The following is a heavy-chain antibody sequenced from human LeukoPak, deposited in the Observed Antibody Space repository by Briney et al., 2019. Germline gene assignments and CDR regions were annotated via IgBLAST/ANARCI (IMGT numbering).Heavy chain of an antibody. V-gene: IGHV4-38-2*01. D-gene: IGHD3-3*01. J-gene: IGHJ4*02. Sequence: PSETLSLTCAVSSYSISSGYYWGWIRQPPGKGLEWIGTVYHSGSTYYNPSLKSRVTISPDTSKNQFSLKVSSVTAADTAVYYCARQGRRMGYDFWSGYRHFDYWGQGTLVTVSS. CDR1: SYSISSGYY. CDR3: ARQGRRMGYDFWSGYRHFDY. CDR2: VYHSGST.